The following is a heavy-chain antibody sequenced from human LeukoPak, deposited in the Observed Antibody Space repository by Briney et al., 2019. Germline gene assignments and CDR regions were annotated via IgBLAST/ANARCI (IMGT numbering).Heavy chain of an antibody. D-gene: IGHD6-13*01. Sequence: TGGSLRLSCAASGFTFSSYSMNWVRQAPGKGLEWVSYISSSSSTIYYADSVKGRFTISRDNSKNTLYLQMNSLRAGDTAVYYCARDAVYSSSWQYYWGQGTLVTVSS. CDR3: ARDAVYSSSWQYY. CDR1: GFTFSSYS. V-gene: IGHV3-48*01. CDR2: ISSSSSTI. J-gene: IGHJ4*02.